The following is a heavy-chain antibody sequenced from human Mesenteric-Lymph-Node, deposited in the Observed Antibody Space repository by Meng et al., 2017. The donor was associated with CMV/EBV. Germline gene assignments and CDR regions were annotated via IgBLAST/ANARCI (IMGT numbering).Heavy chain of an antibody. CDR3: AKADKPFAVAGTGGYYFDY. CDR1: GFTFDDYA. V-gene: IGHV3-9*01. CDR2: ISWNSGSI. D-gene: IGHD6-19*01. Sequence: GGSLRLSCAASGFTFDDYAMHWVRQAPGKGLEWVSGISWNSGSIGYADSVKGRFTISRDNAKNSLYLQMNSLRAEDTALYYCAKADKPFAVAGTGGYYFDYWGQGTLVTVSS. J-gene: IGHJ4*02.